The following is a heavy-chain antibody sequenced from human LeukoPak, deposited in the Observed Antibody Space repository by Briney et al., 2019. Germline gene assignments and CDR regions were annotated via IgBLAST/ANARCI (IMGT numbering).Heavy chain of an antibody. CDR3: AKLLFYGDYGDY. CDR2: IPYDGSDK. CDR1: GFPFSSYG. D-gene: IGHD4-17*01. J-gene: IGHJ4*02. V-gene: IGHV3-30*02. Sequence: GGSLRLSCAASGFPFSSYGMHWVRQAPGKGLEWVAFIPYDGSDKFYADSVKGRFTISRDNSKNMLFLQMNSLRAEDTAVYYCAKLLFYGDYGDYWGQGNLVTVSS.